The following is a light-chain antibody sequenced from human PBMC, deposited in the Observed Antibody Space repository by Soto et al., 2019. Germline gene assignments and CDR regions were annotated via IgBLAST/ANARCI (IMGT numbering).Light chain of an antibody. CDR2: WAS. CDR1: QSILHSSTNRNY. J-gene: IGKJ1*01. Sequence: DIVMSQYPDSLAVSLGERATINCKSSQSILHSSTNRNYLAWYQQKPGQPLRLLFYWASTRASGVPDRFSASGSATDFTLTISTLQAEDVAVYHCQQYYRTPPTFGQGTKVEIK. CDR3: QQYYRTPPT. V-gene: IGKV4-1*01.